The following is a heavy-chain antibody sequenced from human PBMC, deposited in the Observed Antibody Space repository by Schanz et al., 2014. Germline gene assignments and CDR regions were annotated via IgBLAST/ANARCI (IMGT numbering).Heavy chain of an antibody. CDR2: IYYSGNT. CDR1: GGSISSSSYY. CDR3: ARAAGPVDY. J-gene: IGHJ4*02. V-gene: IGHV4-39*07. D-gene: IGHD6-13*01. Sequence: QVQLQQWGAGLLKPSETLSLTCTVSGGSISSSSYYWGWIRQPPGKGLEWIGSIYYSGNTYYNPSLKSRVSISVDTSKNQFSLMLGSVTAADTAVYYCARAAGPVDYWGQGTLVTVSS.